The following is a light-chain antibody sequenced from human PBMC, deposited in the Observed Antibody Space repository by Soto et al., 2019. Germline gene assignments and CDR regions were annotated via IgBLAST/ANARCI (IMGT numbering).Light chain of an antibody. V-gene: IGKV3-20*01. CDR3: QQYVISVT. CDR1: QGVSSSF. CDR2: GAS. Sequence: RSWLPGDTATLSCRASQGVSSSFLAWYQQKPGQAPRLLIYGASNRATGIPERFTGSGSGTDFTLTISRLETQDSAMYYCQQYVISVTFGQGTKVDIK. J-gene: IGKJ1*01.